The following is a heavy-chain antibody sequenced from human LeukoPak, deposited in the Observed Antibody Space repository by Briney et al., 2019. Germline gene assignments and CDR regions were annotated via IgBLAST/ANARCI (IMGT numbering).Heavy chain of an antibody. V-gene: IGHV1-2*02. CDR1: GYTFTGYY. D-gene: IGHD3-3*01. CDR2: INPNSGGT. J-gene: IGHJ4*02. CDR3: ARDLGEWFFGVVFSGDY. Sequence: ASVKVSCKASGYTFTGYYMHWVRQAPGQGLEWMGWINPNSGGTNYAQKFQGRVTMTRDTSISTAYMELSRLRSDDTAVYYCARDLGEWFFGVVFSGDYWGQGTLVTVSS.